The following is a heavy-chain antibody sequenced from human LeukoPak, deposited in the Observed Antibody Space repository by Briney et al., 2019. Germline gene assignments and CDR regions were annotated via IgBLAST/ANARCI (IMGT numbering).Heavy chain of an antibody. CDR3: TTVWAPILFDY. CDR1: GFSVSNTW. V-gene: IGHV3-15*01. J-gene: IGHJ4*02. Sequence: GESLRLSCAASGFSVSNTWMSWVRQVPGQGLEWLGRIKSETDGGSTDYAAPVKGRFTLSRDDPKNTLYLQMNSLKTEDTAVYYCTTVWAPILFDYWGQGTRVTVSS. CDR2: IKSETDGGST. D-gene: IGHD3-10*01.